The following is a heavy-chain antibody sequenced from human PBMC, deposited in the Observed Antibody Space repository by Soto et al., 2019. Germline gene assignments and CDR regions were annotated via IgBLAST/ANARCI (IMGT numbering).Heavy chain of an antibody. Sequence: QVQLVQSGAEVKKPGASVKVSCKASGYTFTSYGISWVRQAHGQGLEWMGWISAYNGNTNYAQKLQGRVTMTTDTSTSTAHMELRSLRSDDTAVYYCARGGRYYYDSSGSTHVDYWGQGTLVTVSS. CDR1: GYTFTSYG. V-gene: IGHV1-18*04. J-gene: IGHJ4*02. CDR3: ARGGRYYYDSSGSTHVDY. D-gene: IGHD3-22*01. CDR2: ISAYNGNT.